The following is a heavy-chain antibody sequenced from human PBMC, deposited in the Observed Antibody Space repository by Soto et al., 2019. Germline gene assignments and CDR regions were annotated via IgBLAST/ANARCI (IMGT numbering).Heavy chain of an antibody. J-gene: IGHJ6*02. CDR3: AKEQYGSGSYSRFDYYGMDV. CDR1: GGSISSYY. CDR2: IYYSGST. V-gene: IGHV4-59*01. Sequence: SETLSLTCTVSGGSISSYYWSWIRQPPGKGLEWIGYIYYSGSTNYNPSLKSRVTVSVDTSKNQFSLRAEDTAVYYCAKEQYGSGSYSRFDYYGMDVWGQGTTVTVSS. D-gene: IGHD3-10*01.